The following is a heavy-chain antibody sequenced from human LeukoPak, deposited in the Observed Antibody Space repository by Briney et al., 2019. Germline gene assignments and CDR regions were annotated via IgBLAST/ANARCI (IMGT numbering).Heavy chain of an antibody. CDR2: TYYRSKWYN. CDR1: GDSVSSNSAA. J-gene: IGHJ3*02. Sequence: PSQTLSLTCAISGDSVSSNSAAWNWIRQSPSRGLEWLGRTYYRSKWYNDYAVSVKSRITINPDTSKNQFSLQLNSVTPEDTAVYYCARDATPVGYGDYGDGHDAFDIWGQGTMVTVSS. V-gene: IGHV6-1*01. D-gene: IGHD4-17*01. CDR3: ARDATPVGYGDYGDGHDAFDI.